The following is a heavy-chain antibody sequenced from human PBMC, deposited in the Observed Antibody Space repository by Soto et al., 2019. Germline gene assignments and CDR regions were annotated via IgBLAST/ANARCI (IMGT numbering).Heavy chain of an antibody. D-gene: IGHD4-17*01. J-gene: IGHJ5*02. V-gene: IGHV1-69*13. CDR2: IIPIFGTA. CDR1: GGTFSSYA. Sequence: GASVKVSCKASGGTFSSYAISWVRQAPGQGLEWMGGIIPIFGTANYAQKFQGRVTITADESTSTAYMELSSLRSEDTAVYYCAREERVGDYSLDCFDPCGQRTLVTVSS. CDR3: AREERVGDYSLDCFDP.